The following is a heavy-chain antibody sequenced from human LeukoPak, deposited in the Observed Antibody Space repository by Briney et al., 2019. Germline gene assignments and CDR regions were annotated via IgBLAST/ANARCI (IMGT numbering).Heavy chain of an antibody. CDR1: GFTFSSYA. CDR3: ARDRIRKNYDILTGPVDV. Sequence: PGRSLRLSCAASGFTFSSYAMHWVRQAPGKGLEYVSAISSNGGSTYYANSVKGRFTISRDNSKNTLYLQMGSLRAEDMAVYYCARDRIRKNYDILTGPVDVWGKGTTVTVSS. J-gene: IGHJ6*04. V-gene: IGHV3-64*01. CDR2: ISSNGGST. D-gene: IGHD3-9*01.